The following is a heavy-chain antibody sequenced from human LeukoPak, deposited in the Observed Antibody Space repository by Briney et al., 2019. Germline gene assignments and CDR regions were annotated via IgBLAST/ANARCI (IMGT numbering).Heavy chain of an antibody. CDR2: ISGSGGST. J-gene: IGHJ5*02. V-gene: IGHV3-23*01. Sequence: PGGSLRLSCAASGFTFSSYWMHWVRQAPGKGLEWVSAISGSGGSTYYADSVKGRFTISRDNSKNTLYLQMNSLRAEDTAVYYCAKEVYYDSSGYFRPNWFDPWGQGTLVTVSS. CDR3: AKEVYYDSSGYFRPNWFDP. D-gene: IGHD3-22*01. CDR1: GFTFSSYW.